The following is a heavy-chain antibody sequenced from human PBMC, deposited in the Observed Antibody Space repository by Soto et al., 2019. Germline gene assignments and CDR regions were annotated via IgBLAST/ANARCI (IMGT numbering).Heavy chain of an antibody. CDR1: GFTFSSYW. V-gene: IGHV3-7*03. CDR2: IKQDGSEK. CDR3: ARSGDFCSGYPHYYYYGMDV. D-gene: IGHD3-3*01. J-gene: IGHJ6*04. Sequence: PGGSLRLSCAASGFTFSSYWMSWVRQAPGKGLEWVANIKQDGSEKYYVDSVKGRFTISRDNAKNSLYLQMNSLRAEDTAVYYCARSGDFCSGYPHYYYYGMDVWGEGTTVTVSS.